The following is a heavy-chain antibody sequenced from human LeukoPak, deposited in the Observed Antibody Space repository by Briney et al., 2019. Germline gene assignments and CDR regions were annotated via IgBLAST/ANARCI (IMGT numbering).Heavy chain of an antibody. Sequence: SETLSLTSTVSGAFISSTDYYWTWIRQPPGKVLEWIAYISYSGSTYTNPSLKTRLTISVDTSENQFSLNLTSVTAGDTAVYYCARVTIPAVGFPPDAFELWGQGTMVTVSS. J-gene: IGHJ3*01. D-gene: IGHD3-3*01. CDR2: ISYSGST. CDR1: GAFISSTDYY. V-gene: IGHV4-30-4*08. CDR3: ARVTIPAVGFPPDAFEL.